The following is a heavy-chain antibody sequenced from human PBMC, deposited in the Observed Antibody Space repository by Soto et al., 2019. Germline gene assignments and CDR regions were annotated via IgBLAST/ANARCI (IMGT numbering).Heavy chain of an antibody. CDR1: GFTFSSYG. V-gene: IGHV3-33*01. Sequence: PGGSLRLSCAASGFTFSSYGMHWVRQAPGKGLEWVAVIWYDGSNKYYADSVKGRFTISRDNSKNTLYLQMNSLRAEDTAVYYCARDPSDTTYYDILTGYYTDNWFDPWGQGTLVTVSS. D-gene: IGHD3-9*01. J-gene: IGHJ5*02. CDR2: IWYDGSNK. CDR3: ARDPSDTTYYDILTGYYTDNWFDP.